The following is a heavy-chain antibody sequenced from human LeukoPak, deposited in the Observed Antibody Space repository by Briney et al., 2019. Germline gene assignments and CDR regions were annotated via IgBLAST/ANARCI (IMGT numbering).Heavy chain of an antibody. CDR2: INPTSGVT. Sequence: ASVKVSCKASGYSFTGYYMHRVRQAPGQGLEWMGWINPTSGVTNYAQKFQGRVTMTRDTSISTAHMELSRLRYDDTAVYYCARDIGQWLVRGDAFEVCGQGTMVTVSS. J-gene: IGHJ3*01. D-gene: IGHD6-19*01. CDR1: GYSFTGYY. V-gene: IGHV1-2*02. CDR3: ARDIGQWLVRGDAFEV.